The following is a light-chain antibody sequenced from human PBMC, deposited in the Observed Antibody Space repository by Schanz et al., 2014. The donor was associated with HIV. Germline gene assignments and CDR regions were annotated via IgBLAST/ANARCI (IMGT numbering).Light chain of an antibody. V-gene: IGKV3-20*01. J-gene: IGKJ1*01. CDR1: QRLSSSY. Sequence: EIVLTQSPGSLSLSPGGRATLSCGASQRLSSSYLAWYQQKRDQPPRLVIYATSTRAAGIPDRFSGTGSGTDFTLTISSLEPEDFAVYYCQQYSSSPWTFGQGTKVEIK. CDR2: ATS. CDR3: QQYSSSPWT.